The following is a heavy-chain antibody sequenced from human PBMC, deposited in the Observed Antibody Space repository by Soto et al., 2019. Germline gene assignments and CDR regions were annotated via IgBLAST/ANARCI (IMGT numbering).Heavy chain of an antibody. CDR3: ARATSTYSSGWSTTVYYYYYYMDV. CDR2: IGTAGDT. CDR1: GFTFSSYD. V-gene: IGHV3-13*01. J-gene: IGHJ6*03. D-gene: IGHD6-19*01. Sequence: PGGSLRLSCAASGFTFSSYDMHWVRQATGKGLEWVSAIGTAGDTYYPGSVKGRFTISRENAKNSLYLQMNSLRAGDTAVYYCARATSTYSSGWSTTVYYYYYYMDVWGKGTTVTVSS.